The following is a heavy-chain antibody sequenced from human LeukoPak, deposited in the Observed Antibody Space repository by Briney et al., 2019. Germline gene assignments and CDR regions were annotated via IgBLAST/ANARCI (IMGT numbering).Heavy chain of an antibody. J-gene: IGHJ4*02. D-gene: IGHD6-19*01. Sequence: ASVKVSCKVSGYTLTELSMHWARQAPGKGLEWMGGFDPEDGETIYAQKFQGRVTMTEDTSTDTAYMELSSLRSEDTAVYYCATAVAGTMDFDYWGQGTLVTVSS. CDR3: ATAVAGTMDFDY. CDR1: GYTLTELS. V-gene: IGHV1-24*01. CDR2: FDPEDGET.